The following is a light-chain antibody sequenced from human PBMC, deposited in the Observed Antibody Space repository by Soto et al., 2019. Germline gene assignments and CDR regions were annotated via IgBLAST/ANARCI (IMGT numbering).Light chain of an antibody. J-gene: IGLJ1*01. CDR2: DVD. Sequence: QSALTQPASVSGSPGQSITISCTGTSSDVGGYNYVPWYQQHPGKAPKLMIYDVDNRPSGVSDRFSGSKSGNTASLTISGLQAEDEADYYCSSYTSNNTQVFGTGTKVTVL. CDR3: SSYTSNNTQV. CDR1: SSDVGGYNY. V-gene: IGLV2-14*01.